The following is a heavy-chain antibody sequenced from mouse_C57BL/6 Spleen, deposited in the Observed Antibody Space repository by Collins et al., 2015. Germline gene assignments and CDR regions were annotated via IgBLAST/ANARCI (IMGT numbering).Heavy chain of an antibody. CDR1: GYSITSGYY. D-gene: IGHD5-5*01. CDR2: ISYDGSN. CDR3: ARDYPYAMDY. Sequence: DVQLQESGPGLVKPSQSLSLTCSVTGYSITSGYYWNWIRQFPGNKLEWMGYISYDGSNNYNPSLKNRISTTRDTSKNQFFLKLNSVTTEDTATYYCARDYPYAMDYWGQGTSVTVSS. J-gene: IGHJ4*01. V-gene: IGHV3-6*01.